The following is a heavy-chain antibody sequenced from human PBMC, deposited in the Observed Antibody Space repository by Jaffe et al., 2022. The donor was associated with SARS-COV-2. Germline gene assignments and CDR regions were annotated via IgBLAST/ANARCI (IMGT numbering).Heavy chain of an antibody. Sequence: QVQLQQWGAGLLKPSETLSLTCAVYGGSFSGYYWSWIRQPPGKGLEWIGEINHSGSTNYNPSLKSRVTISVDTSKNQFSLKLSSVTAADTAVYYCARGLPYYYGSGSYYNNYYYYYMDVWGKGTTVTVSS. CDR3: ARGLPYYYGSGSYYNNYYYYYMDV. CDR1: GGSFSGYY. J-gene: IGHJ6*03. D-gene: IGHD3-10*01. V-gene: IGHV4-34*01. CDR2: INHSGST.